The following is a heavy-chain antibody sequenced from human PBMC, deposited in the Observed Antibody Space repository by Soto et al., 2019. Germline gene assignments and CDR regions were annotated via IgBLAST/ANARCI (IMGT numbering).Heavy chain of an antibody. CDR1: GFSLSTSGVG. J-gene: IGHJ5*02. V-gene: IGHV2-5*02. Sequence: QITLKESGPTLVKPTQTLTLTCAFSGFSLSTSGVGVGWIRQPPGKALEWLALIYWDDDKRYSPSLKSRLTINQDTSKNQVVITMTNMVPVDKATDYCARYCSSTSCPSYWFDPWGQGTLVTVSS. D-gene: IGHD2-2*01. CDR3: ARYCSSTSCPSYWFDP. CDR2: IYWDDDK.